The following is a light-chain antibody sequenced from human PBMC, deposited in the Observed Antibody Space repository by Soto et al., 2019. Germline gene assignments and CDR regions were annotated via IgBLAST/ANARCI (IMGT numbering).Light chain of an antibody. V-gene: IGKV1-39*01. Sequence: DIQMTQSPSSLSASVGDRVTITCRASQSISSYLNWYQQKPGKAPKLLIYAASSLQSGVPSRFSGSGSGTDFPLTISSLLPKDIATYYCQQSYSTPRNFGPGTKVDIK. CDR1: QSISSY. J-gene: IGKJ3*01. CDR3: QQSYSTPRN. CDR2: AAS.